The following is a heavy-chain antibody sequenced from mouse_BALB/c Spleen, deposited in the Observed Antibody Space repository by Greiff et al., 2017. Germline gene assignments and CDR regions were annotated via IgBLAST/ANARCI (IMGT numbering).Heavy chain of an antibody. CDR3: ARHNYGSRGYFDY. V-gene: IGHV5-6-2*01. CDR1: GFTFSSYY. Sequence: LVESGGGLVKLGGSLKLSCAASGFTFSSYYMSWVRQTPEKRLELVAAINSNGGRTYYPDTVKGRFTISRDNAKNTLYLQMSSLKSEDTALYYCARHNYGSRGYFDYWGQGTTLTVSS. D-gene: IGHD1-1*01. CDR2: INSNGGRT. J-gene: IGHJ2*01.